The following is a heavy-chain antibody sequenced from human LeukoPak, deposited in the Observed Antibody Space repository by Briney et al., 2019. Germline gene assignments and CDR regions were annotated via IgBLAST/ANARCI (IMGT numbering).Heavy chain of an antibody. V-gene: IGHV4-31*03. CDR2: IYYSGST. Sequence: SQTLSLTCTVSGGSISSGAYYWNWIRQHPGKGLEWIGYIYYSGSTYYNPSLKSRVTMSVDTSNNQFSLKLSSVTAADTAVYYCAREVIEDWFDPWGQGTLVTVSS. CDR3: AREVIEDWFDP. CDR1: GGSISSGAYY. J-gene: IGHJ5*02. D-gene: IGHD2/OR15-2a*01.